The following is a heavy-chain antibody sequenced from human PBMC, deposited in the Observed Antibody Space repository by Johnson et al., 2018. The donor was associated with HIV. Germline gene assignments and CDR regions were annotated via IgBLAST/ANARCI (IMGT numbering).Heavy chain of an antibody. V-gene: IGHV3-30*02. CDR3: AKPNTVTTFGPPNDAFEI. CDR2: IRYDGSNK. J-gene: IGHJ3*02. Sequence: QVQLVESGGGVVQPGGSLRLSCAASGFTFSSYGMHWVRQAPGKGLEWVAFIRYDGSNKYYADSVKGRFTISRDNSKNTLYLQMNSLRAEDTAVYYCAKPNTVTTFGPPNDAFEIWGQGTMVTVSS. CDR1: GFTFSSYG. D-gene: IGHD4-11*01.